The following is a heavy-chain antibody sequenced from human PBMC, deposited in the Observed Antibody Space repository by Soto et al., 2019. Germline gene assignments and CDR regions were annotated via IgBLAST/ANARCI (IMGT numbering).Heavy chain of an antibody. CDR3: GLSGSYEIGRGYYFDY. CDR1: GFTFSSYA. CDR2: ISYDGSNK. J-gene: IGHJ4*02. D-gene: IGHD1-26*01. V-gene: IGHV3-30-3*01. Sequence: GGSLRLSCAASGFTFSSYAMHWVRQAPGKGLEWVAVISYDGSNKYYADSVKGRFTISRDNSKNTLYLQMNSLRAEDTAVYYCGLSGSYEIGRGYYFDYWGQGTLVTVSS.